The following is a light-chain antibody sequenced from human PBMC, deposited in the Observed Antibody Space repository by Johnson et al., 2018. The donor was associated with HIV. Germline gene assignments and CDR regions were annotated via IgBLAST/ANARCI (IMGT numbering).Light chain of an antibody. CDR2: DNN. V-gene: IGLV1-51*01. J-gene: IGLJ1*01. CDR3: GTWDSSLRVGF. Sequence: HSVLTQPPSVSAAPGQKVTISCSGSSSNIVNNYVSWYQQLPGRAPKLLIYDNNKRPSGIPDRFSGSKSGTSATLGITGLQTGDEADYYCGTWDSSLRVGFFGTGTKVTGL. CDR1: SSNIVNNY.